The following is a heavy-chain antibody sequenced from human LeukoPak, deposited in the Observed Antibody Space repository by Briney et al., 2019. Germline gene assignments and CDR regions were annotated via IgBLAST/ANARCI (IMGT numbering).Heavy chain of an antibody. Sequence: GGTLRLSCATSGFSFSSFAMSWVRQAPGKGLEWVSSISGSGDSTYYADSVKGRFTISRDNSKNTLYLQMNSLRAEDSAVYYCAKDYAVGSIDYWGQGTLVTVSS. CDR2: ISGSGDST. V-gene: IGHV3-23*01. CDR1: GFSFSSFA. CDR3: AKDYAVGSIDY. J-gene: IGHJ4*02. D-gene: IGHD3-16*01.